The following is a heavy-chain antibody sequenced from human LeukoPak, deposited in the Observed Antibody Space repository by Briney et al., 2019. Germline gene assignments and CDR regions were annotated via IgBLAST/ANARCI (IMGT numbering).Heavy chain of an antibody. CDR1: GGSISSSNW. CDR2: IYHSGST. D-gene: IGHD3-22*01. V-gene: IGHV4-4*02. CDR3: ARGILGYYYDSSDRTYYFDY. Sequence: SGTLSLTCAVSGGSISSSNWWSWVRQPPGKGLEWIGEIYHSGSTNYNQSLKSRVTISVDKSKNQFSLKLSSVTAADTAVYYCARGILGYYYDSSDRTYYFDYWGQGTLVTVSS. J-gene: IGHJ4*02.